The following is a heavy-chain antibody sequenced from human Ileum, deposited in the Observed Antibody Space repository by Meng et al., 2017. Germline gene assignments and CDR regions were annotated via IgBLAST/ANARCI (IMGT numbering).Heavy chain of an antibody. D-gene: IGHD6-19*01. CDR3: ARHIAVSGTRGLDS. CDR2: MYPSGTT. CDR1: GASISSGHW. J-gene: IGHJ4*02. V-gene: IGHV4-4*02. Sequence: QVQLQESGPGRVQPSEPLSPTCAVSGASISSGHWWSWVRQPPGKGLEWIGEMYPSGTTNYNPSLKSRVTISMDTSKNQLSLKLSSVTAADTAVYYCARHIAVSGTRGLDSWGQGTLVTVSS.